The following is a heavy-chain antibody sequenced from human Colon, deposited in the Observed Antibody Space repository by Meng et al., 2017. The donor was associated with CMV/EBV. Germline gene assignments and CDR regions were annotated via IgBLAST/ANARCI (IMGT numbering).Heavy chain of an antibody. CDR2: IYSGGSA. Sequence: GESLKISCEAYGHSVSSAYMAWVRQAPGKGLEWVSIIYSGGSASYAGSVKGRFTVSRDIPKNIVYLQMTSLRVKDTAVYYCARDTVGAGMDVWGQGTTVTVSS. V-gene: IGHV3-53*01. J-gene: IGHJ6*02. CDR3: ARDTVGAGMDV. CDR1: GHSVSSAY. D-gene: IGHD1-26*01.